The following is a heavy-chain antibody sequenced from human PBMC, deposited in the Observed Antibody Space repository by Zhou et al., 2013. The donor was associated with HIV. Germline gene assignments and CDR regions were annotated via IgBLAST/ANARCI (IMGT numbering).Heavy chain of an antibody. CDR2: IIPILGIA. Sequence: QVQLVQSGAEVKKPGSSVKVSCKASGGTFSSYAISWVRQAPGQGLEWMGRIIPILGIANYAQKFQGRVTITADKSTSTAYMELSSLRSEDTAVYYCARVSTTVVTAGFDYWGQGNPGHRSPQ. CDR1: GGTFSSYA. J-gene: IGHJ4*02. V-gene: IGHV1-69*04. CDR3: ARVSTTVVTAGFDY. D-gene: IGHD4-17*01.